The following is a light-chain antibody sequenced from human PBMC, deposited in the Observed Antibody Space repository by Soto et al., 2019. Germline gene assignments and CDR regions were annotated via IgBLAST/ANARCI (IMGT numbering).Light chain of an antibody. V-gene: IGKV3-15*01. CDR1: QSLSSN. J-gene: IGKJ4*01. CDR2: GAS. Sequence: EIVMTQSPATLSVSPGERATLSCRASQSLSSNLAWYQQKPGQAPRLLIYGASTRATGIPARFSGSGSGTEFTLTLSSRQSEDFAVSYCQQYNDWPRRLTFGGGTKVEIK. CDR3: QQYNDWPRRLT.